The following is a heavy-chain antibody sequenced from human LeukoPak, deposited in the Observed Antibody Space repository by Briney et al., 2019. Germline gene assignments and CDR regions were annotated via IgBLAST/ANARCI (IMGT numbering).Heavy chain of an antibody. D-gene: IGHD3-9*01. J-gene: IGHJ4*02. Sequence: ASVKVSCKASGYTFTSYGISWVRQAPGQGLEWMGWISAYNGNTNYAQKLQGRVTMTTDTSTSTAYMELRSLRSDDTAAYYCAIAYYDILTGSYIWGNYFDYWGQGTLVTVSS. CDR3: AIAYYDILTGSYIWGNYFDY. CDR1: GYTFTSYG. CDR2: ISAYNGNT. V-gene: IGHV1-18*01.